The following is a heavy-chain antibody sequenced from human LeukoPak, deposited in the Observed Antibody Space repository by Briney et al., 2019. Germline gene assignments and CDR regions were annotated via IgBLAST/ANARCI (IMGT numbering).Heavy chain of an antibody. J-gene: IGHJ4*02. CDR1: GFTFSSYG. V-gene: IGHV3-23*01. D-gene: IGHD1-26*01. CDR3: AKDRVGAILYFDS. CDR2: LSGSGGRT. Sequence: GGTLRLSCAASGFTFSSYGMSWVRQAPGKGLEWVSALSGSGGRTYYADSVKGRFTISGDNSKNTLYLQMNSLRAEDTAVYYCAKDRVGAILYFDSWGQGTLVTVSS.